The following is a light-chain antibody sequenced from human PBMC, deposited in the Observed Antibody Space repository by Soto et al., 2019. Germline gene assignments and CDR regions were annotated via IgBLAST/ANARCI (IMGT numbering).Light chain of an antibody. CDR3: QQYVERSPIT. CDR1: QSVSSY. V-gene: IGKV3-11*01. Sequence: EIVLTQSPATLSLSPGERATLSCRASQSVSSYLAWYQQKPGQAPRLLIYDASNRATGIPARFSGSGSGTDFTLTISRLEPEDFAVYYCQQYVERSPITFGQGTRLEI. J-gene: IGKJ5*01. CDR2: DAS.